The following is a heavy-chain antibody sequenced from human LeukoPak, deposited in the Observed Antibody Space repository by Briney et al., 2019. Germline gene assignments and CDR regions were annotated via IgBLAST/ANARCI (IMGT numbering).Heavy chain of an antibody. CDR3: ARAAAMIGREYYFDY. CDR1: GSTFSSYE. V-gene: IGHV3-48*03. J-gene: IGHJ4*02. CDR2: ISSSGSTI. D-gene: IGHD3-22*01. Sequence: PGGSLRLSCAASGSTFSSYEMNWVRQAPGKGLEWVSYISSSGSTIYYADSVKGRFTISRDNAKNSLYLQMNSLRAEDTAVYYCARAAAMIGREYYFDYWGQGTLVTVSS.